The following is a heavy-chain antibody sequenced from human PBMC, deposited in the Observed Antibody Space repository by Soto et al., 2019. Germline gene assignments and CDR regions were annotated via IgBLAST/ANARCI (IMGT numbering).Heavy chain of an antibody. D-gene: IGHD3-3*01. CDR3: ARAYYDFWSGYYSPWFDP. J-gene: IGHJ5*02. Sequence: ASETLSLTCTVSGGSISSGGYYWSWIRQHPGKGLEWIGYIYYSGSTYYNPSLKSRVTISVDTSKNQFSLKLSSVTAADTAVYYCARAYYDFWSGYYSPWFDPWGQGTLVTVSS. V-gene: IGHV4-31*03. CDR1: GGSISSGGYY. CDR2: IYYSGST.